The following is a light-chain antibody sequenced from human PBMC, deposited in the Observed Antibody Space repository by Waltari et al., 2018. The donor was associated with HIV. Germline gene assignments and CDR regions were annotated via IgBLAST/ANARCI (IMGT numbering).Light chain of an antibody. Sequence: EIVLTQSPGTLSFSSGERATLSCRASQSVSTTYLAWYQQKPGQAPRLLIYAASSRATGIPDRFSGSGSGTDFTLTISRLEPEDFAVYYCQQYGSSPITFGQGTRLEIK. V-gene: IGKV3-20*01. CDR1: QSVSTTY. CDR2: AAS. CDR3: QQYGSSPIT. J-gene: IGKJ5*01.